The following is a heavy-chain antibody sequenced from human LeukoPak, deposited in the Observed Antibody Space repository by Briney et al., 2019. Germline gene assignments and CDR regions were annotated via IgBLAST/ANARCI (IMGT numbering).Heavy chain of an antibody. V-gene: IGHV3-48*04. CDR2: ISSSGSTI. D-gene: IGHD3-3*01. CDR3: ARDWRNYYWYFDL. Sequence: GGSLRLSCAASGFTFSSYWMHWVRQAPGKGLEWVSYISSSGSTIYYADSVKGRFTISRDNAKNSLYLQMNSLRAEDTAVYYCARDWRNYYWYFDLWGRGTLVTVSS. CDR1: GFTFSSYW. J-gene: IGHJ2*01.